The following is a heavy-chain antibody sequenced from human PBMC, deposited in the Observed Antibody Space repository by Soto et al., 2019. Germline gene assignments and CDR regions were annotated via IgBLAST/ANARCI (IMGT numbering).Heavy chain of an antibody. Sequence: GESLKICCKGSGYSFTSYWIGWVRQMPGKGLEWMGIIYPGDSDTRYSPSFQGQVTISADKSISTAYLQWSSLKASDTAMYYCARQKGKWEPRRWFDPWGQGTLVTVSS. J-gene: IGHJ5*02. CDR3: ARQKGKWEPRRWFDP. CDR2: IYPGDSDT. CDR1: GYSFTSYW. V-gene: IGHV5-51*01. D-gene: IGHD1-26*01.